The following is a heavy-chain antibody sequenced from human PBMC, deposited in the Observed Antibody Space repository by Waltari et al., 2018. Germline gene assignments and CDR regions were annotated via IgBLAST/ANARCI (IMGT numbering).Heavy chain of an antibody. V-gene: IGHV3-23*04. CDR1: GFTFRSHA. CDR3: AKDDYSSGWYPGY. D-gene: IGHD6-19*01. CDR2: ISGSGGST. J-gene: IGHJ4*02. Sequence: EVQLVESGGGLVQPGGSLRLSWAASGFTFRSHAISCVRQAPGKGLEWVSAISGSGGSTYYADSVKGRFTISRDNSKNTLYLQMNSLRAEDTAVYYCAKDDYSSGWYPGYWGQGTLVTVSS.